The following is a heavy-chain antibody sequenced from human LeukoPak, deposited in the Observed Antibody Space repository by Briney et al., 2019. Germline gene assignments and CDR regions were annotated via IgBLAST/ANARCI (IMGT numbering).Heavy chain of an antibody. V-gene: IGHV4-34*01. J-gene: IGHJ4*02. CDR3: ASQESSTSYYFDY. CDR2: INHSGST. D-gene: IGHD2-2*01. Sequence: PSETLSLTCAVYGGSFSGYYWSWIRQPPGKGLEWIGEINHSGSTNYNPSLKSRVTISVDTSKSQFSLKLSSVTAADTAVYYCASQESSTSYYFDYWGQGTLVTVSS. CDR1: GGSFSGYY.